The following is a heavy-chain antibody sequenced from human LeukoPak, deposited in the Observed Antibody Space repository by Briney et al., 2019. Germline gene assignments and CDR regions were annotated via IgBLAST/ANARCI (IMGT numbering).Heavy chain of an antibody. CDR1: GYTFTSYY. Sequence: ASVKVSCKASGYTFTSYYMYWVRPAPRQGRERMGIINPSGGSTSCAQKFQGRVTMTRDTSTSTVYMELSSLRSEDTAVYYCARGGTIAAAGTEGYWGQGTLVTVSS. CDR2: INPSGGST. V-gene: IGHV1-46*01. D-gene: IGHD6-13*01. J-gene: IGHJ4*02. CDR3: ARGGTIAAAGTEGY.